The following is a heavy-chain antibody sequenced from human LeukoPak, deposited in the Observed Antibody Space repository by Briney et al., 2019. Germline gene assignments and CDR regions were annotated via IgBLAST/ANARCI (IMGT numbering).Heavy chain of an antibody. Sequence: GESLKISCKGSGYSFTSYWISLVRQMPGKGLEWMGRIDPSDSYTNYGPSFQGHVTISADKSISTAYLQWSSLKASDTAMYYCARWDDSSGYSDYWGQGTLVTVSS. CDR2: IDPSDSYT. D-gene: IGHD3-22*01. CDR3: ARWDDSSGYSDY. CDR1: GYSFTSYW. J-gene: IGHJ4*02. V-gene: IGHV5-10-1*01.